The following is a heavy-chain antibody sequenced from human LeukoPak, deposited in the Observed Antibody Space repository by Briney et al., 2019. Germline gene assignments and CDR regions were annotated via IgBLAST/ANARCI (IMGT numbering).Heavy chain of an antibody. CDR1: GFTFSTYA. CDR2: ISGSAGST. D-gene: IGHD6-19*01. J-gene: IGHJ4*02. V-gene: IGHV3-23*01. CDR3: AKDRRQWPTDFDY. Sequence: GGSLRLSCAASGFTFSTYAMIWVRQAPRKGLEWVSGISGSAGSTYYADSVKGRFTISRDNSKNTLYLQMNSLRAEDTAVYYCAKDRRQWPTDFDYWGQGALVTVSS.